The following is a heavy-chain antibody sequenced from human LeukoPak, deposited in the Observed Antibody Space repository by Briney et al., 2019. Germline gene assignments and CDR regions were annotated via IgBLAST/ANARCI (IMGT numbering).Heavy chain of an antibody. CDR2: INHSGST. Sequence: PSETLSLTCRVDGDSFSGYYWVWIRQPPGKGLEWIGEINHSGSTNYNPSLKSRVTLSVDTSKSQFSLKVTSVTAADTAMYYCARGQFWRGSEIRVWGQGTLVTVSS. CDR1: GDSFSGYY. V-gene: IGHV4-34*01. CDR3: ARGQFWRGSEIRV. D-gene: IGHD1-26*01. J-gene: IGHJ4*02.